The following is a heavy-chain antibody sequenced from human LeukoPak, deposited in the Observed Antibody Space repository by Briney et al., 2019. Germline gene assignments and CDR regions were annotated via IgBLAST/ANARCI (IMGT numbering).Heavy chain of an antibody. CDR2: IIPIFGTA. D-gene: IGHD3-22*01. Sequence: SVKVSCKASGGTFSSYAISWVRQAPGQGLEWMGGIIPIFGTANYAQKFQGRVTITADESTSAAYMELSSLRSEDTAVYYCARVAYYYDRQFDYWGQGTLVTVSS. CDR3: ARVAYYYDRQFDY. J-gene: IGHJ4*02. V-gene: IGHV1-69*01. CDR1: GGTFSSYA.